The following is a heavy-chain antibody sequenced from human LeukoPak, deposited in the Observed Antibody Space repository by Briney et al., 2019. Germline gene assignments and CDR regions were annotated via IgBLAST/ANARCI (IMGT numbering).Heavy chain of an antibody. J-gene: IGHJ5*02. CDR1: GYTFTNYY. V-gene: IGHV1-46*01. CDR3: AREGTFSSPRNWFDP. Sequence: ASVKVSCKASGYTFTNYYMHWVRQAPGQGLEWMGMINPSGGSTTYAQKFQGRVTMTRDTSTSTVYMELNILRSEDTAVYYCAREGTFSSPRNWFDPWGQGTLVTVSS. CDR2: INPSGGST. D-gene: IGHD6-13*01.